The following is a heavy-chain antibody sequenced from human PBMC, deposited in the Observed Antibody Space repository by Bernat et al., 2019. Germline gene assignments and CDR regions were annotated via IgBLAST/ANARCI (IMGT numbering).Heavy chain of an antibody. J-gene: IGHJ4*02. CDR1: GGSISSDY. V-gene: IGHV4-59*01. CDR3: ARGGQSGWYYFDY. Sequence: QVQLQESGPGLVKPSETLSLTCTVSGGSISSDYWSWIRQPPGKGLEWIGYIYYSGSTNYNPSLKSRITISVDTSKNQFPLKLSSVTAADTAVYYCARGGQSGWYYFDYWGQGTLVTVSS. D-gene: IGHD6-19*01. CDR2: IYYSGST.